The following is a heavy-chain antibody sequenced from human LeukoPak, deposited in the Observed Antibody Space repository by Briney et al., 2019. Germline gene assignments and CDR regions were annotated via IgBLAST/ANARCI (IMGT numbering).Heavy chain of an antibody. V-gene: IGHV4-59*01. D-gene: IGHD6-19*01. Sequence: SETLSLTCTVSGGSISSYYWSWIRQPPGKGLEWIGYIYYSGSTNYNPPLKSRVTISVDTSKNQFSLKLSSVTAADTAVYYCAREDRPYSSGWYVRGGWFDPWGQGTLVTVSS. CDR2: IYYSGST. CDR3: AREDRPYSSGWYVRGGWFDP. CDR1: GGSISSYY. J-gene: IGHJ5*02.